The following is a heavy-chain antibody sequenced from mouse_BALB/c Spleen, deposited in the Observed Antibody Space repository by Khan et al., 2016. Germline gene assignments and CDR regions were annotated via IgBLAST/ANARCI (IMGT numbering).Heavy chain of an antibody. CDR2: INPDNEGT. J-gene: IGHJ2*01. D-gene: IGHD2-10*01. V-gene: IGHV1-18*01. CDR3: GRGAYYGNYEGY. CDR1: GYTFTDYT. Sequence: VQLKQSGPELVKPGASVKISCKTSGYTFTDYTIHWVKQSHGKSLEWIGGINPDNEGTTYTQKFKGKATLTVDKSSNTAYMELRSLTSEDSAVYCCGRGAYYGNYEGYWGQGTTLTVSS.